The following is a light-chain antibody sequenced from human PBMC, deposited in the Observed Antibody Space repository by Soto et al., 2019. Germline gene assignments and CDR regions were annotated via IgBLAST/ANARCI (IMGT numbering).Light chain of an antibody. CDR1: QSISNN. V-gene: IGKV3-20*01. Sequence: IVMTQSKATLSLSPGEKSTLSCRASQSISNNFAWFQQKPGQVPRLLIYGASSRATGIPDRFSGSGSGTDFTLTISRLEPEDFAVYYCQQYGSSPITFGQGTRLEIK. CDR2: GAS. CDR3: QQYGSSPIT. J-gene: IGKJ5*01.